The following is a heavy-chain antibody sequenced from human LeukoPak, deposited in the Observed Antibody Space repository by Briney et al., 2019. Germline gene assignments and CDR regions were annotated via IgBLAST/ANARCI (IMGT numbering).Heavy chain of an antibody. CDR3: AREDYDAAGAFDI. V-gene: IGHV4-39*07. CDR1: GGSISSSRYY. CDR2: IYYSGST. J-gene: IGHJ3*02. D-gene: IGHD4/OR15-4a*01. Sequence: DPSETLSLTCTVSGGSISSSRYYWGWIRQPPGKGLEWIGSIYYSGSTYYNPSLKSRVTISVDASKNQFSLKLTSVTAADTAIYYCAREDYDAAGAFDIWGQGTMVTVSS.